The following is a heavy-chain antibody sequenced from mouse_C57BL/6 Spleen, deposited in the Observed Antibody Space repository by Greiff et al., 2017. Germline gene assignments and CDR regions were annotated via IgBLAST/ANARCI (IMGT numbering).Heavy chain of an antibody. J-gene: IGHJ2*01. V-gene: IGHV1-81*01. Sequence: VQLQESGAELVRPGASVKLSCKASGYTFTSYGISWVKQRTGQGLEWIGEIYPRSGNTYYNEKFKGKATLTADKSSSTAYMELRSLTSEDSAVYFYATYGYDEEFDYWGQGTTLTVSS. D-gene: IGHD2-2*01. CDR1: GYTFTSYG. CDR2: IYPRSGNT. CDR3: ATYGYDEEFDY.